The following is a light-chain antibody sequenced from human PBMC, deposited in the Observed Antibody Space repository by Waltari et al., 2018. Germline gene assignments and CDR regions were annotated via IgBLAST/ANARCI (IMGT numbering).Light chain of an antibody. V-gene: IGKV2-28*01. CDR1: QSLLHSDGNTY. CDR3: MQSSHTPIT. Sequence: DVVMTQSPLSLPVPPGEPASISCRSSQSLLHSDGNTYLDWYLQKPGQSPQLLIDLGSNRASGVPDRFSGSGSGTDFALKISRVEAEDVGVYYCMQSSHTPITFGQGTRLEIK. J-gene: IGKJ5*01. CDR2: LGS.